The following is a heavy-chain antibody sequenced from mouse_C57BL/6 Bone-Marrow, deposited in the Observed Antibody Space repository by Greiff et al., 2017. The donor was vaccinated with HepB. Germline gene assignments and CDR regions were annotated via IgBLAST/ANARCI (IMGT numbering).Heavy chain of an antibody. D-gene: IGHD1-1*01. CDR3: ARAPDYYGSSIH. Sequence: VQLQQPGAELVRPGSSVKLSCKASGYTFTSYWLHWVKQRPIQGLEWIGNIDPSDSETHYNQKFKDKATLTVDKSSSTAYMQLSSLTSEDSAVYYCARAPDYYGSSIHWGQGTSVTVSS. CDR2: IDPSDSET. J-gene: IGHJ4*01. V-gene: IGHV1-52*01. CDR1: GYTFTSYW.